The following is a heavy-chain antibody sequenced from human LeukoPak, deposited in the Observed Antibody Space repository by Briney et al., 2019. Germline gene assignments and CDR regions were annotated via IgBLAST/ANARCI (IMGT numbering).Heavy chain of an antibody. V-gene: IGHV3-15*01. CDR2: IKIESDGGTT. Sequence: PGGSLRLSCVASRFAFSQAWMSWVRQAPGKGLEWVGRIKIESDGGTTDYAAPVKGRFTISRDDSKNTLFLQMNSLQTEDTAVYYCTTSGWFDHWGQGTLVTV. D-gene: IGHD1-26*01. CDR3: TTSGWFDH. CDR1: RFAFSQAW. J-gene: IGHJ5*02.